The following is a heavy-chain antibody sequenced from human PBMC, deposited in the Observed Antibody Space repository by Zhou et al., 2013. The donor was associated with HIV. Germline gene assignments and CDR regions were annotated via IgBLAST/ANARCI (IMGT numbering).Heavy chain of an antibody. CDR1: GYSFNDYY. CDR3: ARAQTKHQMLTPFDF. J-gene: IGHJ4*02. V-gene: IGHV1-2*02. CDR2: INPMTGAT. D-gene: IGHD2-2*01. Sequence: QVQLVQSGAVVKKPGASVKVSCKASGYSFNDYYIHWVRQAPGQGPEWMGWINPMTGATYYAEAFQGRVTFARDTSISSAFMELRSDDTTVYFCARAQTKHQMLTPFDFWGQGTLVTVSS.